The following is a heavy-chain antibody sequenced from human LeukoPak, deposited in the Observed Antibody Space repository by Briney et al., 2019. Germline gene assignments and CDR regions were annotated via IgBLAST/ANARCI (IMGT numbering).Heavy chain of an antibody. Sequence: GASVKVSCKASGFTLTIYYMHWVRQAPGQGLEWMGIINPSAGNTIYAQKFQGRVTMTRDTSTSTVYMELSILRSEDTVVYYCARDRGLLGARYFDYWGQGTLVTVSS. CDR3: ARDRGLLGARYFDY. J-gene: IGHJ4*02. D-gene: IGHD1-26*01. CDR2: INPSAGNT. V-gene: IGHV1-46*01. CDR1: GFTLTIYY.